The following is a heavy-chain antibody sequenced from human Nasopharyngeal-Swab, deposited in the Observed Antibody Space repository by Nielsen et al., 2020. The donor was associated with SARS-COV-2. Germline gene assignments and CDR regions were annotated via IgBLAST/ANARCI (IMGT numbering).Heavy chain of an antibody. CDR1: GFTFSSYS. Sequence: GESLKISCAASGFTFSSYSMNWVRQAPGKGLEWVSYISSSSSTIYYADSVKGRFTISRDNAKNSLYLQMNSLRDEDTAVYYCARAGVARPTATDYWGQGTLVTVSS. J-gene: IGHJ4*02. D-gene: IGHD2-15*01. CDR2: ISSSSSTI. V-gene: IGHV3-48*02. CDR3: ARAGVARPTATDY.